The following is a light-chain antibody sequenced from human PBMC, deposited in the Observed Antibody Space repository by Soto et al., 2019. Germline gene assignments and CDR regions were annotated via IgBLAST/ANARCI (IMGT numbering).Light chain of an antibody. CDR2: GAS. V-gene: IGKV3-20*01. CDR1: QSVNSDY. J-gene: IGKJ3*01. Sequence: EIVLTQSPNTLSLSPGERATLSCRASQSVNSDYLVWYQQKPGQAPRLLIYGASRRATGIPDRFSGSGSGTDFTLTSSSLEPEDFAVYYCQYYGNSPPSLTFGPGTKVDIK. CDR3: QYYGNSPPSLT.